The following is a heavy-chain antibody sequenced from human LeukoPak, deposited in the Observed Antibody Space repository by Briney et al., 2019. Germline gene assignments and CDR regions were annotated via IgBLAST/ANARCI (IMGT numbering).Heavy chain of an antibody. J-gene: IGHJ3*02. Sequence: GGSLRLSCAASGFTFSSYAMSWVRQAPGKGLEWVSAISGSGGSTYYADPVKGRFTISRDNSKNTPYLQMNSLRAEDTAVYYCAKPPWDAFDIWGQGTMVTVSS. CDR2: ISGSGGST. CDR3: AKPPWDAFDI. CDR1: GFTFSSYA. V-gene: IGHV3-23*01. D-gene: IGHD1-26*01.